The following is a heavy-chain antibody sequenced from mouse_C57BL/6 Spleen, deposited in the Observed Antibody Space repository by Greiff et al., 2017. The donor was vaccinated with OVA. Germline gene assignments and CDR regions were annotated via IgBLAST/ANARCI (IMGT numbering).Heavy chain of an antibody. D-gene: IGHD2-2*01. Sequence: QVQLKQPGAELVKPGASVKLSCKASGYTFTSYWMHWVKQRPGQGLEWIGMIHPNSGSTNYNEKFKSKATLTVDKSSSTAYMQLSSLTSEDSAVYYCAGGLYGYDEGYYFDYWGQGTTLTVSS. CDR3: AGGLYGYDEGYYFDY. CDR2: IHPNSGST. V-gene: IGHV1-64*01. J-gene: IGHJ2*01. CDR1: GYTFTSYW.